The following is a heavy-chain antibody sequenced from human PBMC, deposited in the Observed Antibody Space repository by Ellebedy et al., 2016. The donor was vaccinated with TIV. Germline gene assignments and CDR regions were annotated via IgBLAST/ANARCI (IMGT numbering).Heavy chain of an antibody. CDR2: ISAYNGNT. CDR1: GYTFTSYG. CDR3: AREEYYYVTSGYPWGY. J-gene: IGHJ4*02. V-gene: IGHV1-18*01. D-gene: IGHD3-22*01. Sequence: ASVKVSCXASGYTFTSYGISWVRQAPGQGLEWMGWISAYNGNTNYAQKLQGRVTMTTDTSTSTAYMELRSLRSDDTAVYYCAREEYYYVTSGYPWGYWGQGTLVTVSS.